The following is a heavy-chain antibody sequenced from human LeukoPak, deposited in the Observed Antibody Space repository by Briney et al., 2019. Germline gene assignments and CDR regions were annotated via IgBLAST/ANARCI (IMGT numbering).Heavy chain of an antibody. CDR1: GFTFSSYG. V-gene: IGHV3-30*18. CDR3: AKWDAFDI. J-gene: IGHJ3*02. Sequence: GGSLRLSCAASGFTFSSYGMHWVRQAPGKGLEWVAVISYDGSNKYYADSVKGRFTISRDNSKNTLYLQMNNLRAEDTAVYYCAKWDAFDIWGQGTMVTVSS. CDR2: ISYDGSNK.